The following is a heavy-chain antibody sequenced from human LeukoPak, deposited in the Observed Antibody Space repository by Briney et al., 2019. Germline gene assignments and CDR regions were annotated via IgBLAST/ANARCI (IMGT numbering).Heavy chain of an antibody. CDR3: ARDSGSYYDY. CDR2: ISSSSSYT. CDR1: GFSLSDYY. Sequence: GGSLRLSCAASGFSLSDYYMSWIRQAPGKGLEGISHISSSSSYTNYSDSVKGRFTISRDNAKNSLHLQMSSLRAEDTAVYYCARDSGSYYDYWGQGTLVTVSS. V-gene: IGHV3-11*05. J-gene: IGHJ4*02. D-gene: IGHD1-26*01.